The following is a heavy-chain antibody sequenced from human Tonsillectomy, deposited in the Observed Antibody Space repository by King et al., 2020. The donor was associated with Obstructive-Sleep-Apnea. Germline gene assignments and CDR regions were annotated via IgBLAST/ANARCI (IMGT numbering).Heavy chain of an antibody. CDR1: GYTFTNYD. Sequence: VQLVESGSELKKPGASVKVSCEASGYTFTNYDMNWVRQAPGQGLEWMGWINTNTGNPTYAQGLTGRFVFYLETYVSTAYLQISSLKAEDTAVYYCARLTTMTPDWYFDLWGRGTLVTVSS. V-gene: IGHV7-4-1*02. CDR3: ARLTTMTPDWYFDL. D-gene: IGHD4-17*01. CDR2: INTNTGNP. J-gene: IGHJ2*01.